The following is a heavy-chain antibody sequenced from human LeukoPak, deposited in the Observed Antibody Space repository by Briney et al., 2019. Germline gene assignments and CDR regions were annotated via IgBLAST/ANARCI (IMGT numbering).Heavy chain of an antibody. CDR3: AKERKYYDILTGYDPY. D-gene: IGHD3-9*01. J-gene: IGHJ4*02. V-gene: IGHV3-43*01. CDR1: GFTFDDYT. Sequence: GGSLRLSCAASGFTFDDYTMHWVRQAPGKGLEWVSLISWDGGSTYYADSVKGRFTISRDNSKNSLYLQMNSLRTEDTALYYCAKERKYYDILTGYDPYWGQGTLVTVSS. CDR2: ISWDGGST.